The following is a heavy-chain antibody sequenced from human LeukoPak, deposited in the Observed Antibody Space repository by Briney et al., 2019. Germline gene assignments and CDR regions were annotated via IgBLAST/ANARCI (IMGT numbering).Heavy chain of an antibody. CDR3: TSNPGYSYGSLDAFDI. Sequence: TGGSLRLSCAASGFTASSNYMSWVRQAPGKGLEWVGFIRSKAYGGTTEYAASVKGRFTISRDDSRGIAYLQMNSLETEDTAVYYCTSNPGYSYGSLDAFDIWGQGTMVTVSS. D-gene: IGHD5-18*01. V-gene: IGHV3-49*04. J-gene: IGHJ3*02. CDR1: GFTASSNY. CDR2: IRSKAYGGTT.